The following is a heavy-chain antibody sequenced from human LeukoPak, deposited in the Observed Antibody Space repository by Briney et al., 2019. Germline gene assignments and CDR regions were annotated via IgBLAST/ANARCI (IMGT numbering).Heavy chain of an antibody. V-gene: IGHV4-39*07. CDR3: ARVRGDSGSYYENY. CDR2: IYYSGST. J-gene: IGHJ4*02. D-gene: IGHD1-26*01. Sequence: PSETLSLTCTVSGGSISSSSYYWGWIRQPPGTGLEWIGSIYYSGSTYYNPSLKSRVTISVDTSKNQFSLKLSSVTAADTAVYYCARVRGDSGSYYENYWGQGTLVTVSS. CDR1: GGSISSSSYY.